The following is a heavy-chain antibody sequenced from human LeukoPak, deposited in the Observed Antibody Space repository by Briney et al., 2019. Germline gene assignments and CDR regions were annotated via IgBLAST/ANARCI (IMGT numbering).Heavy chain of an antibody. CDR3: ARGQSVDP. CDR1: GFTFSSYA. CDR2: INHSGST. Sequence: PGGSLRLSCAASGFTFSSYAMSWVRQPPGKGLEWIGEINHSGSTNYNPSLKSRVTISVDTSKNQFSLKLSSVTAADTAVYYCARGQSVDPWGQGTLVTVSS. J-gene: IGHJ5*02. V-gene: IGHV4-34*01.